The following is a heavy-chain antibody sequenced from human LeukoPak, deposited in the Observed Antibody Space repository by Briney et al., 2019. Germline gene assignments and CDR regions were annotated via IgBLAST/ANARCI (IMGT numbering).Heavy chain of an antibody. Sequence: GGSLRLSCAASGFTFSGYWMYWVRQAPGKGLVWVSRINTDGRTTNYADSVKGRFTISRDNAKNTLYLQMNSLRAEDTAVYYCARDITLTRGGRSDYWGHGTLVTVSA. CDR2: INTDGRTT. D-gene: IGHD3-10*01. J-gene: IGHJ4*01. CDR3: ARDITLTRGGRSDY. CDR1: GFTFSGYW. V-gene: IGHV3-74*01.